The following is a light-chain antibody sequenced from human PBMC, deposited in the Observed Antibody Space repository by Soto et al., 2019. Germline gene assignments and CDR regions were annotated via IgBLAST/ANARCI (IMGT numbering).Light chain of an antibody. Sequence: DIQLTQSPSSLSASVGDRVTITCRASQSISSYLNWYQQKPGKAPKLLIYAASSLQSGVPSRFSGSGSETEFTLSISSLQPEDFVTYFCQQIYSAPLTFGGGTKVDIK. J-gene: IGKJ4*01. V-gene: IGKV1-39*01. CDR1: QSISSY. CDR2: AAS. CDR3: QQIYSAPLT.